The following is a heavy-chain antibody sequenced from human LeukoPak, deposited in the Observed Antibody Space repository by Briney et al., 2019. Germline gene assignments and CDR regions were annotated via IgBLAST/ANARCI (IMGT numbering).Heavy chain of an antibody. V-gene: IGHV5-51*03. D-gene: IGHD6-19*01. J-gene: IGHJ4*02. CDR2: IYPSDSDT. Sequence: RPGESLKISCKGSGYSFTTYWIGWVRQMPGKGLEWMGIIYPSDSDTRYSPSFQGQVTISADKSISTAYLQWSSLKASDTAMYYCARAPEVLAVAGTYFDYWGQGTLVTVSS. CDR1: GYSFTTYW. CDR3: ARAPEVLAVAGTYFDY.